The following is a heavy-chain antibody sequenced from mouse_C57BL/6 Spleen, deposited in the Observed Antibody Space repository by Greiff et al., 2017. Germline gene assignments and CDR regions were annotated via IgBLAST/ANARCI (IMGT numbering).Heavy chain of an antibody. CDR2: ILPGSGST. V-gene: IGHV1-9*01. D-gene: IGHD2-1*01. Sequence: VQLQQSGAELMKPGASVKLSCKATGYTFTGYWIEWVKQRPGHGLEWIGEILPGSGSTNYNEKFKGKATFTAVTSSNTAYMQLSSLTTEDSAIYYCAREGVYYGNRAWFAYWGQGTLVTVSA. CDR1: GYTFTGYW. CDR3: AREGVYYGNRAWFAY. J-gene: IGHJ3*01.